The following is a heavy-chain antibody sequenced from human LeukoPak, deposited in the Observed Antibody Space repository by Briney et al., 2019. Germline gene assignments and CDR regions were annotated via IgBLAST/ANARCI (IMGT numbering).Heavy chain of an antibody. V-gene: IGHV4-59*01. CDR3: AREGTTVTHFDY. Sequence: PSETLSLTCTVSGGSISTYYWSWIRQPPGKGLEWIGYIYYSGNTNYNPSLKSRVTISIDTFKNQFSLKLTSVTAADTAVYYCAREGTTVTHFDYWDQGTLVTVSS. D-gene: IGHD4-11*01. J-gene: IGHJ4*02. CDR2: IYYSGNT. CDR1: GGSISTYY.